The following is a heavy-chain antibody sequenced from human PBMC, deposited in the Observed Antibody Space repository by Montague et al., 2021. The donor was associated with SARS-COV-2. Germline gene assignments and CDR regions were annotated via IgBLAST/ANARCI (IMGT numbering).Heavy chain of an antibody. V-gene: IGHV6-1*01. CDR3: ARERWAVGVSFDY. Sequence: CAISGDSVSSNSATWHWIRQSPSRGLEWLGGTYYRSRWSNDYAVSVRSRIIINPDTSTNQLSLQLSSVTPEDTAVYFCARERWAVGVSFDYWGQGTLVTVSS. CDR1: GDSVSSNSAT. D-gene: IGHD1-26*01. CDR2: TYYRSRWSN. J-gene: IGHJ4*02.